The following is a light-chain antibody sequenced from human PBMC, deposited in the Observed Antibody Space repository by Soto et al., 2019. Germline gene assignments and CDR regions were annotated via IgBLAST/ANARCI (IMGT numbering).Light chain of an antibody. Sequence: QSVLTQPPSVSAAPGQKVTISCSGSSSNIGNNYVSWYQQLPGTAPKLLIYDNNERPSGIPDRFSGSKSGTSATLGITGLQSWDEADYYCGTWDNSLSTGVFGGGTKLTVL. V-gene: IGLV1-51*01. CDR2: DNN. J-gene: IGLJ2*01. CDR1: SSNIGNNY. CDR3: GTWDNSLSTGV.